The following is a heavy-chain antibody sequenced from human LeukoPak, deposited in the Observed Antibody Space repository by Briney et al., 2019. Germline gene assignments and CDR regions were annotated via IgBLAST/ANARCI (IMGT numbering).Heavy chain of an antibody. CDR2: ITSAGAP. J-gene: IGHJ3*01. CDR1: GFTFSNYA. V-gene: IGHV3-23*01. Sequence: GGSLRLSCAASGFTFSNYAVMWVRQAPGQGLEWVSAITSAGAPRYADSVKGRFTISRDNSKNTLYLQMNSLRAEDTALYFCARDPNGDYIGAFEFWGQGTGVTVSS. CDR3: ARDPNGDYIGAFEF. D-gene: IGHD4-17*01.